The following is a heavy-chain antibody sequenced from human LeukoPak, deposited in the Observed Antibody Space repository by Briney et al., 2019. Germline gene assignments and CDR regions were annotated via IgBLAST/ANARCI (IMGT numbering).Heavy chain of an antibody. Sequence: SGTLSLTCTVSGGSISSYYWSWIRQSPVKGLEWIGYIFPSGSAHYNPSLESRVTISLDTSENQFSLTLTSVTAAGTAVYYCARRNHYFYYMDVWGKGTTVTVSS. CDR3: ARRNHYFYYMDV. CDR1: GGSISSYY. J-gene: IGHJ6*03. CDR2: IFPSGSA. V-gene: IGHV4-4*09.